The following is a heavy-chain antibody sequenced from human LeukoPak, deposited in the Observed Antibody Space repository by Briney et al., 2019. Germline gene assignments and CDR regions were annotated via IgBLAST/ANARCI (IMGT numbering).Heavy chain of an antibody. D-gene: IGHD6-19*01. CDR1: GYTFTSYG. CDR3: ARAQKSSGWYVAYYFDY. V-gene: IGHV1-18*01. CDR2: ISAYNGNT. Sequence: ASVKVSCKASGYTFTSYGISWVRQAPGQGLEWMGWISAYNGNTNYAQKLQGRVTMTTDTSTSTAYMELRSLRSDDTAVYYCARAQKSSGWYVAYYFDYWGQGTLVTVSS. J-gene: IGHJ4*02.